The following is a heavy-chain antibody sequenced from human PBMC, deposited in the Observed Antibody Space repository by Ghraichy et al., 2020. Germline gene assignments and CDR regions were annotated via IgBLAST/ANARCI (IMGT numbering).Heavy chain of an antibody. V-gene: IGHV2-5*02. CDR2: IYWDDDK. CDR3: AHSLRWVQPMAQGVFEWYFDL. CDR1: GFSLTTSGVG. J-gene: IGHJ2*01. D-gene: IGHD3-10*01. Sequence: SGPTLVKPTQTLTLTCTFSGFSLTTSGVGVAWFRQPPGKALEWLALIYWDDDKRYSPSLKSRLTITKDTSKNQVVLTMTNMDPVDTATYYCAHSLRWVQPMAQGVFEWYFDLWGRGTLVTV.